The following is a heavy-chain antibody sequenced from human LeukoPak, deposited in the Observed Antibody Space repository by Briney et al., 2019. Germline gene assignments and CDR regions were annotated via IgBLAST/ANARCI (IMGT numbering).Heavy chain of an antibody. V-gene: IGHV3-21*01. Sequence: GGSLRLSCAASGFTFSSYSMNWVRQAPGKGLEWVSSISSSSSYIYYADSVKGRFTISRDNAKNSLCLQMNSLRAEDTAVYYCARVLPSSISFDYWGQGTLVTVSS. CDR2: ISSSSSYI. D-gene: IGHD6-13*01. J-gene: IGHJ4*02. CDR1: GFTFSSYS. CDR3: ARVLPSSISFDY.